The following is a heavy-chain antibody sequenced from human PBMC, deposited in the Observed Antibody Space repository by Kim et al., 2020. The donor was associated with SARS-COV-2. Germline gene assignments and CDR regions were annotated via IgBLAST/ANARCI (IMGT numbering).Heavy chain of an antibody. CDR2: IWYDGSNK. J-gene: IGHJ6*03. V-gene: IGHV3-33*01. CDR3: ARDRYCSSTSCFIARYMDV. D-gene: IGHD2-2*01. Sequence: GGSLRLSCAASGFTFSSYGMHWVRQAPGKGLEWVAVIWYDGSNKYYTGSVKGRFTISRDNSKNTLYLQMNSLRAEDTAVYYCARDRYCSSTSCFIARYMDVWGKGTTVTVSS. CDR1: GFTFSSYG.